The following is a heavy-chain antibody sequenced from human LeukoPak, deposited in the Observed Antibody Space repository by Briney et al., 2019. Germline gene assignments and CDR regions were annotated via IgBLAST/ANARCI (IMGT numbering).Heavy chain of an antibody. CDR3: ARLSDAFDI. CDR2: ISRSGSTI. Sequence: GGSLRLSCVASGFTFGTYEMNWVRQAPGKGLEWVSYISRSGSTIYYADSVKGRFTISRDNAKNSLYLQMNSLRAEDTAVYYCARLSDAFDIWGQGTMVTVSS. CDR1: GFTFGTYE. J-gene: IGHJ3*02. V-gene: IGHV3-48*03.